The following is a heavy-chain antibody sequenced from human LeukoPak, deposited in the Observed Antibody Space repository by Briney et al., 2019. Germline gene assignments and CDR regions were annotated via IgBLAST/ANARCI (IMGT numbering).Heavy chain of an antibody. Sequence: GGSLRLSCAASGFTFSSYGMHWVRQAPGKGLEWVAFIRYDGSNKYYADSVKGRFTISRDNSKNTLYLQMNSLRAEDTAVYYCAREGGGYCSSTSCYTFDYWGQGTLVTVSS. CDR1: GFTFSSYG. D-gene: IGHD2-2*02. J-gene: IGHJ4*02. CDR3: AREGGGYCSSTSCYTFDY. CDR2: IRYDGSNK. V-gene: IGHV3-30*02.